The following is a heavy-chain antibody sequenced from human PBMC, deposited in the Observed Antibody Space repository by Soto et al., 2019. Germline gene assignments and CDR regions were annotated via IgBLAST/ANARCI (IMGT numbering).Heavy chain of an antibody. CDR1: GGSISSSSYY. V-gene: IGHV4-39*01. Sequence: QLQLQESGPGLVKPSETLSLTCTVSGGSISSSSYYWGWIRQPPGKGPEWIGSIYYSGSTYYNPSLKSRVTISVDTSKNQFSLKLSSVTAADTAVYYCASQIYDILTGYNYYFDYWGQGTLVTVSS. CDR2: IYYSGST. J-gene: IGHJ4*02. D-gene: IGHD3-9*01. CDR3: ASQIYDILTGYNYYFDY.